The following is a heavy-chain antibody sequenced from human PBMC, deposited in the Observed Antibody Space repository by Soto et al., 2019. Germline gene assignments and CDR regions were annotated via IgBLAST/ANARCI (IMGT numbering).Heavy chain of an antibody. V-gene: IGHV3-73*01. Sequence: PGGSLRLSCAASGFTFSDSAMHWVRQASGKGLEWVGRIRNKGNNYATAYTASVKGRFTISRDDSKNTVYLQMNSLRVDDTAVYFCAGENVAVPAYFWGQGTLVTVSS. CDR1: GFTFSDSA. CDR3: AGENVAVPAYF. J-gene: IGHJ4*02. D-gene: IGHD6-19*01. CDR2: IRNKGNNYAT.